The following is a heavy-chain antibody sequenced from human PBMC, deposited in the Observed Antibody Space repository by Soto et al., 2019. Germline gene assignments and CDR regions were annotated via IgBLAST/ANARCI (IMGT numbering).Heavy chain of an antibody. V-gene: IGHV6-1*01. CDR1: GDSVSSNSAA. CDR2: TYYRSKWYN. D-gene: IGHD3-22*01. CDR3: ASEATYEGNLGRKSNYGMGG. Sequence: SQTLSLTCAISGDSVSSNSAAWNWIRQSPSRGLEWLGRTYYRSKWYNDYAVSVKSRITINPDTSKNQFSLQLNSVTPEDTAVYYSASEATYEGNLGRKSNYGMGGWGKGSTVTV. J-gene: IGHJ6*04.